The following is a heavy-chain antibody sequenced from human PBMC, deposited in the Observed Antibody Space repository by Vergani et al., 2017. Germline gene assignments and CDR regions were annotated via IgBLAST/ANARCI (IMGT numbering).Heavy chain of an antibody. J-gene: IGHJ4*02. CDR2: IYTSGST. V-gene: IGHV4-61*02. CDR3: ARYEAPWTYDFWSGYPSGYFDY. CDR1: GGSISSGSYY. D-gene: IGHD3-3*01. Sequence: QVQLQESGPGLVKPSQTLSLTCTVSGGSISSGSYYWSWIRQPAGKGLEWIGRIYTSGSTNYNPSLKSRVTISVDTSKNQFSLKLSSVTAADTAVYYCARYEAPWTYDFWSGYPSGYFDYWGQGTLVTVSS.